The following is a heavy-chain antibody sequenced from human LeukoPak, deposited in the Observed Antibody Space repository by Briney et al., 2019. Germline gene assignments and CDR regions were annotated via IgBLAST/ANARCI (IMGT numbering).Heavy chain of an antibody. Sequence: SQTLSLTCAISGDSVSGSPAVWNWIRQSPSRGLEWLGRAYYRSKWYIDYAVSMKGRITITPDTSKNQFSLQLNSVTPEDTAVYYCARGAVRGGTNFDYWGQGTLVTVSS. V-gene: IGHV6-1*01. J-gene: IGHJ4*02. CDR2: AYYRSKWYI. D-gene: IGHD3-10*01. CDR3: ARGAVRGGTNFDY. CDR1: GDSVSGSPAV.